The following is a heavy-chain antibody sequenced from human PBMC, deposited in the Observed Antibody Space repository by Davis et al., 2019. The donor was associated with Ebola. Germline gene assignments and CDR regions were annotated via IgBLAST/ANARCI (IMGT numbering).Heavy chain of an antibody. J-gene: IGHJ5*02. D-gene: IGHD3-10*01. Sequence: MPSETLSLTCTVSGGSISSYYWSWIRQPPGKGLEWIGYMYYSGSTKYNPSLKSRVTISVDKSKNQFSLKLSSVTAADTAVYYCARDNLWFGDNWFDPWGQGTLVTVSS. CDR2: MYYSGST. V-gene: IGHV4-59*01. CDR3: ARDNLWFGDNWFDP. CDR1: GGSISSYY.